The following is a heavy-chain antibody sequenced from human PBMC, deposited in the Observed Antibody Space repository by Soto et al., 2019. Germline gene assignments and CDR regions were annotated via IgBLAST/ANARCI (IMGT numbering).Heavy chain of an antibody. D-gene: IGHD6-13*01. CDR2: IFYSGST. CDR1: GGSITSHY. Sequence: SETLSLTCTVSGGSITSHYWGWIRQPPGKGLYWIGYIFYSGSTNYNPSLKSRVTISVDTSKKQFSLKLTSVTAAVTAMYYCARVESGTFDYWGQGTLVTASS. CDR3: ARVESGTFDY. V-gene: IGHV4-59*11. J-gene: IGHJ4*02.